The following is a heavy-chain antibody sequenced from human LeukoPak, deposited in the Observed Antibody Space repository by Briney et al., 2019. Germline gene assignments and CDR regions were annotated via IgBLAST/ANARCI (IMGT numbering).Heavy chain of an antibody. Sequence: SETLSLTCTVSGGSISSYYWSWIRQPSGKGLEWTGYIYYSGSTNYNPSLKSRVTISVDTSKNQFSLKLSSVTAADTAVYYCARESVEGAFDIWGQGTMVTVSS. CDR2: IYYSGST. J-gene: IGHJ3*02. CDR1: GGSISSYY. V-gene: IGHV4-59*01. CDR3: ARESVEGAFDI. D-gene: IGHD5-24*01.